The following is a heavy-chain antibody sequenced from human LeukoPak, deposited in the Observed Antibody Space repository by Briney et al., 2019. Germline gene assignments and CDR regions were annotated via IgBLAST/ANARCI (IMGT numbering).Heavy chain of an antibody. J-gene: IGHJ5*02. CDR2: IYHSGST. Sequence: SETLSLTCTVSGYSISSGYYWGWIRQPPVKGLEWIGSIYHSGSTYYNPSLKSRVTISVDTSKNQFSLKLSSMTAADTAIYYCARDSGTTGEVKFDPWGQGTLVTVSS. CDR3: ARDSGTTGEVKFDP. CDR1: GYSISSGYY. V-gene: IGHV4-38-2*02. D-gene: IGHD3-10*01.